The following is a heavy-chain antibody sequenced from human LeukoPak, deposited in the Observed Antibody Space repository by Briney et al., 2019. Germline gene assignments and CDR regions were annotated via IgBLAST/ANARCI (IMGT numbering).Heavy chain of an antibody. D-gene: IGHD2-2*02. J-gene: IGHJ5*02. CDR2: MNPNSGNT. CDR3: ARGAYTPRQECCSSTSCYTDNWFDP. CDR1: GYTFTSYD. V-gene: IGHV1-8*01. Sequence: ASVKVSCKASGYTFTSYDINWVRQATGQGLEWMGWMNPNSGNTGYAQKFQGRVTTTRNTSISTAYMELSSLRSEDTAVYYCARGAYTPRQECCSSTSCYTDNWFDPWGQGTLVTVSS.